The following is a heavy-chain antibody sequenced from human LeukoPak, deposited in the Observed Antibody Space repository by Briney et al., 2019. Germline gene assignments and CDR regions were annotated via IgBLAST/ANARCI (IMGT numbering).Heavy chain of an antibody. Sequence: SETLSLTCAVYGGSFSGYYWSWIRQPPGKGLEWIGEINHSGSTNYNPSLKGRVTISVGTSKNQFSLKLSSVTAADTAVYYCAARVVPAAIGYWGQGTLVTVS. J-gene: IGHJ4*02. CDR1: GGSFSGYY. D-gene: IGHD2-2*01. CDR2: INHSGST. V-gene: IGHV4-34*01. CDR3: AARVVPAAIGY.